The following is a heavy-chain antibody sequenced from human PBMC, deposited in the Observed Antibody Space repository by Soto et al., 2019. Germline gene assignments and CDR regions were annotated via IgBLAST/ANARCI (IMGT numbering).Heavy chain of an antibody. V-gene: IGHV1-69*01. Sequence: QVQLVQSGAEVKKPGSSVKVSCKASRGTFSSYAISWVRQAPGQGLEWMGGIIPIFGTANYAQKFQGRVTITADESTSTAYMELSSLRSEDTAVYYCARAPRKMATIEFGDYWGQGTLVTVSS. CDR2: IIPIFGTA. D-gene: IGHD3-16*01. CDR1: RGTFSSYA. CDR3: ARAPRKMATIEFGDY. J-gene: IGHJ4*02.